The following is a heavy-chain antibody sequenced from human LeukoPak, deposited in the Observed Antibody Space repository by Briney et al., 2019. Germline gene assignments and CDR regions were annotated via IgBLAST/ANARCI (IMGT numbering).Heavy chain of an antibody. Sequence: SETLSLTCTVSGVSISSYYWSWLRQPAGKGLEWIGHIYNSGSTNYNPSLKRRVTMSVDTSKNQFSLKLISVTPADAAVYYCARDVSGYSNYVDWFDPWGQGTLVTVSS. CDR3: ARDVSGYSNYVDWFDP. V-gene: IGHV4-4*07. CDR1: GVSISSYY. J-gene: IGHJ5*02. D-gene: IGHD4-11*01. CDR2: IYNSGST.